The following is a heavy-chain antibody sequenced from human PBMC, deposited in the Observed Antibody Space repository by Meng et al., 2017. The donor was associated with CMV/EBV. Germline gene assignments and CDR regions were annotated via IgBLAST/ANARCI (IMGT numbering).Heavy chain of an antibody. J-gene: IGHJ6*02. V-gene: IGHV1-69*05. CDR1: GYTFTSYD. D-gene: IGHD3-3*01. CDR2: IIPIFGTA. CDR3: ARDRAGRITIFGVVQGGGMDV. Sequence: SVKVSCKASGYTFTSYDISWVRQAPGQGLEWMGGIIPIFGTANYAQKFQGRVTITTDESTSTAYMELSSLRSEDTAVYYCARDRAGRITIFGVVQGGGMDVWGQGTTVTVSS.